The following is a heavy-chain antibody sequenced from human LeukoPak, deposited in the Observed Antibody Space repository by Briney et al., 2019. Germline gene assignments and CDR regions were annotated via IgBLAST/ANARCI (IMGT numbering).Heavy chain of an antibody. Sequence: ASVKVSCKASGYTFTSHGISWVRQAPGQGLEWMGWISAYNGNTNYAQKLQGRVTMTTDTSTSTAYMELRSLRSDDTAVYYCARDSSTPMTTVVPFDYWGQGTLVTVSS. D-gene: IGHD4-23*01. J-gene: IGHJ4*02. CDR2: ISAYNGNT. CDR1: GYTFTSHG. V-gene: IGHV1-18*01. CDR3: ARDSSTPMTTVVPFDY.